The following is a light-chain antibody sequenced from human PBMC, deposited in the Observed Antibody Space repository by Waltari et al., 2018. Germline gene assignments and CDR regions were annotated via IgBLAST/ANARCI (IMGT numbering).Light chain of an antibody. Sequence: EVVLTQSPATLSLSPGERATLSCRASQSVDQYLAWYQQKPGQAPRLLIYDASNRATGIPARFSGSGSGTDFTLTISSLEPEDFAVYYCQQRKIWPPITFGQGTRLEI. CDR3: QQRKIWPPIT. V-gene: IGKV3-11*01. CDR2: DAS. CDR1: QSVDQY. J-gene: IGKJ5*01.